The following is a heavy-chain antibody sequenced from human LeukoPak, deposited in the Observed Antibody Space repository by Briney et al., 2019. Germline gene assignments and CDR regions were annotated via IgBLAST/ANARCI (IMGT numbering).Heavy chain of an antibody. V-gene: IGHV4-61*02. CDR2: IYTSGST. D-gene: IGHD2-21*02. CDR3: AREAYCGGDCYYATDY. J-gene: IGHJ4*02. CDR1: GGSISSGSYY. Sequence: TSETLSLTCTVSGGSISSGSYYWSWIRQPAGKGLEWIGRIYTSGSTNYNPSLKSRVTISVDTSKNQFSLKPSSVTAADTAVYYCAREAYCGGDCYYATDYWGQGTLVTVSS.